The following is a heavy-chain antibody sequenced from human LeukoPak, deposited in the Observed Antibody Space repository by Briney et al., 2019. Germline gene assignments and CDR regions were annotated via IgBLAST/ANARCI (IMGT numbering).Heavy chain of an antibody. J-gene: IGHJ4*02. Sequence: SETLSLTCAVYGGSFSTYYWNWIRQPPGKGLEWIGEINHSGSTNYNPSLKSRVTISVDTSKNQFSLKLSPVTAADTAVYYCARGGFYCGGDCYVDYWGQGTLVTVSS. CDR2: INHSGST. D-gene: IGHD2-21*02. V-gene: IGHV4-34*01. CDR3: ARGGFYCGGDCYVDY. CDR1: GGSFSTYY.